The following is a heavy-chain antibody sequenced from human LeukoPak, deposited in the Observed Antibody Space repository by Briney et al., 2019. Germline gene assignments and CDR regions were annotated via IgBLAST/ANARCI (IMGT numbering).Heavy chain of an antibody. CDR3: ARDREAYIAMAPEYQYYYDYMDG. CDR2: IYYTGST. Sequence: SETLSLTCTVSGGSISSYYWRWIRQPPGKGLEWVGYIYYTGSTNYNPYLKSRVTISVDTSKRQFSLKLHSVNAADTAVYYCARDREAYIAMAPEYQYYYDYMDGWGKGTTVTVSS. D-gene: IGHD5-18*01. V-gene: IGHV4-59*12. CDR1: GGSISSYY. J-gene: IGHJ6*03.